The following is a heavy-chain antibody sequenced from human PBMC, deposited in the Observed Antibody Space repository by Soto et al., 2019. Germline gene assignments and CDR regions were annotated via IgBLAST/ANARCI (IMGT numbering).Heavy chain of an antibody. CDR1: GGTFSDLA. CDR3: ASERVAEMATGGYFDN. Sequence: QVHLVQSGAEVKKAGSSVKVSCKTSGGTFSDLAFSWVRQAPRQGLEWMGGIVPLFGTPTYAQNFQGRVIITADESSSTVYMELTSLTSEDTAVYYCASERVAEMATGGYFDNWGQGTLVTVSS. J-gene: IGHJ4*02. CDR2: IVPLFGTP. D-gene: IGHD5-12*01. V-gene: IGHV1-69*01.